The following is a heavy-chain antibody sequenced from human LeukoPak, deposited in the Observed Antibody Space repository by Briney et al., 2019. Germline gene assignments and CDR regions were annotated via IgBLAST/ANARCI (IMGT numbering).Heavy chain of an antibody. J-gene: IGHJ4*02. CDR2: INPNSGGT. Sequence: ASVKVSCQASGYTFTGYYIHWVRQAPGQGLEWMGWINPNSGGTNYAQKFQGRVTMTSDTSMSTAYLELSGLRSDDTAVYYCSRYSGDCSGGSCWYFDFWGQGTLDTVSA. CDR1: GYTFTGYY. D-gene: IGHD2-15*01. V-gene: IGHV1-2*02. CDR3: SRYSGDCSGGSCWYFDF.